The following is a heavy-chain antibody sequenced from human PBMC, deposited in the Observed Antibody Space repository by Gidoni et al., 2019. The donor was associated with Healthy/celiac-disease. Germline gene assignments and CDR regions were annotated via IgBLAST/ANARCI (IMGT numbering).Heavy chain of an antibody. Sequence: EVQLVESGGGLVKPGGSLRLSCAASGFTFSTYRMNWVRQAPGKGLEWVSSISSSSSYIYYADSVKGRFTISRDNAKNSLYLQMNSLRAEDTAVYYCARGGSILRVGELSSIRWGQGTLVTVSS. V-gene: IGHV3-21*01. CDR3: ARGGSILRVGELSSIR. D-gene: IGHD3-16*02. J-gene: IGHJ4*02. CDR1: GFTFSTYR. CDR2: ISSSSSYI.